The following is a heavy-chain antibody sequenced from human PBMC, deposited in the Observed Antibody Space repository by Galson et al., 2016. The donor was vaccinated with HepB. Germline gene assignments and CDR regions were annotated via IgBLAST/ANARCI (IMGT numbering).Heavy chain of an antibody. Sequence: SLRLSCAASGFTFSRYSMNWVRQAPGKELEWVSYISTSSSTIHYADSVKGRFTVSRDNAKNSLYLQMNSLRDEDTAVYYCAKIYYYESSGSAPSDSWGQGTLATVSS. V-gene: IGHV3-48*02. CDR2: ISTSSSTI. CDR1: GFTFSRYS. J-gene: IGHJ5*01. D-gene: IGHD3-22*01. CDR3: AKIYYYESSGSAPSDS.